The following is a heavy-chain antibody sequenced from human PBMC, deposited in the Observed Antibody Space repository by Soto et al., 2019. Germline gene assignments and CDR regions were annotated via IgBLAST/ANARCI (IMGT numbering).Heavy chain of an antibody. V-gene: IGHV1-69*01. J-gene: IGHJ4*02. CDR2: IITLFGTS. CDR3: AREVGYGDFSAALLD. D-gene: IGHD2-21*02. CDR1: GGTFSSHS. Sequence: VQLMQSGAEVKKPGSSVKVSCKASGGTFSSHSINWMRQAPGQGLEWMGGIITLFGTSNYAQNFQGRVTITADQSTSTAYMELNSLTSADTAVYYCAREVGYGDFSAALLDWGQGTLVTVSS.